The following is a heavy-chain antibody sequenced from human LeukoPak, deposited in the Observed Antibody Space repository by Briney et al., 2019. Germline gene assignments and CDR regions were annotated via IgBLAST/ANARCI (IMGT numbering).Heavy chain of an antibody. CDR1: GFTVSSNY. CDR3: AKEWGVDYGLRY. J-gene: IGHJ4*02. CDR2: IYSGGNT. Sequence: GGSLRLSCAASGFTVSSNYMSWVRQAPGKGLEWVSVIYSGGNTYYADSVKGRFTISRDNLKNTVYLQMNSLRAEDTAVYYCAKEWGVDYGLRYWGQGTLVTVSS. D-gene: IGHD4-17*01. V-gene: IGHV3-53*01.